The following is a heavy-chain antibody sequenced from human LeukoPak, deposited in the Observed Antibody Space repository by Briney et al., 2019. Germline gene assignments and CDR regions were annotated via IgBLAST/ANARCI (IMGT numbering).Heavy chain of an antibody. Sequence: SETLSLTCAVYGGSFSGYYWSWIRQPPGKGLEWIGEINHSGSTNYNPSLKSRVTISVDTSKNQFSLKLSSVPAADTAVYYCATAPGVCGGDCHMNWFDPWGQGTLVTVSS. J-gene: IGHJ5*02. CDR2: INHSGST. CDR1: GGSFSGYY. D-gene: IGHD2-21*02. CDR3: ATAPGVCGGDCHMNWFDP. V-gene: IGHV4-34*01.